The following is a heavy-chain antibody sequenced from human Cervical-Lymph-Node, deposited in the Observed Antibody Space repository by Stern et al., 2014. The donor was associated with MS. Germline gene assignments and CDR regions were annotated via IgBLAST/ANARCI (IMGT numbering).Heavy chain of an antibody. CDR1: GGSISSYY. D-gene: IGHD5-18*01. J-gene: IGHJ4*02. CDR3: ARGGLWSDY. CDR2: IYYSGST. V-gene: IGHV4-59*01. Sequence: QVQLQESGPGLVKPSETLSLTCTVSGGSISSYYWSWIRQPPGKGLEWIGYIYYSGSTNYNPSLKSRVTISVDTSKNQFSLKLSSVTAADTAVYYCARGGLWSDYWGQGTLVTVSS.